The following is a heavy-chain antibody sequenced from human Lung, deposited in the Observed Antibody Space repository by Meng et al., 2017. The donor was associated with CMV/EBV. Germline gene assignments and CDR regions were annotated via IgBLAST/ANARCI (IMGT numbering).Heavy chain of an antibody. CDR2: ISSSSSYI. J-gene: IGHJ4*02. V-gene: IGHV3-21*01. D-gene: IGHD3-22*01. Sequence: SXAASGFTFSSYSMNWVRQAPGKGLEWVSSISSSSSYIYYADSVKGRFTISRDNAKNSLYLQMNSLRAEDTAVYYCARAPRDSSGYYYPDYWGQGXLVTVSS. CDR1: GFTFSSYS. CDR3: ARAPRDSSGYYYPDY.